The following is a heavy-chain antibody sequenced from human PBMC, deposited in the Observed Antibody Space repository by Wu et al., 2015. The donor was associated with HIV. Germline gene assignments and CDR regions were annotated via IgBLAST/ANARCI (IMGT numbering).Heavy chain of an antibody. D-gene: IGHD3-22*01. V-gene: IGHV1-69*15. Sequence: QVQLVQSGAEVKKPGSSVKVSCKASGGTFSSYGFTWVRQAPGQGLEWMGRSIPRFGTANYAEKFVGRVMISADESITGYMELSGLTHEDTAVYYCARDGTFYYDASGYSFDLWGQGTMVIVSS. CDR3: ARDGTFYYDASGYSFDL. CDR1: GGTFSSYG. CDR2: SIPRFGTA. J-gene: IGHJ3*01.